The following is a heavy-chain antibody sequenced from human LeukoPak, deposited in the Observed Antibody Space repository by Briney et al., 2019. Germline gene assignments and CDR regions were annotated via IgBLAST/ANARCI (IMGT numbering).Heavy chain of an antibody. CDR1: GFTFSNAW. CDR2: IKTKTDGRTT. CDR3: ITQYFDY. J-gene: IGHJ4*02. Sequence: GGSLRLSXAASGFTFSNAWMNWVRQAPGKGLEWVGRIKTKTDGRTTDYATPVKGRFTISRDDSKNTVFLQMNSLKTEDTAFYYCITQYFDYWGQGTLVTVSS. V-gene: IGHV3-15*01. D-gene: IGHD4-11*01.